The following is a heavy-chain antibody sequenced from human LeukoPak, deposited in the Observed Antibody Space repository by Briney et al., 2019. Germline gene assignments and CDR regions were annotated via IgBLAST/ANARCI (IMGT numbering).Heavy chain of an antibody. CDR2: ISSSSSTI. CDR1: GFTFSSYS. J-gene: IGHJ5*02. V-gene: IGHV3-48*01. Sequence: PGGSLRLSCAASGFTFSSYSMNWVRQAPGKGLEWVSYISSSSSTIYDADSVKGRFTISRDNAKNSLYLQMNSLRAEDTAVYYCARDGAGNYVGGNWFDPWGQGTLVTVSS. CDR3: ARDGAGNYVGGNWFDP. D-gene: IGHD4-11*01.